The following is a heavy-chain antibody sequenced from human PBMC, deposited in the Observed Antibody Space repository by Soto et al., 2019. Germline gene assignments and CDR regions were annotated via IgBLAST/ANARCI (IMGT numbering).Heavy chain of an antibody. V-gene: IGHV4-31*03. D-gene: IGHD3-10*01. Sequence: QVQLQESGPGLVKPSQTLSLTCTVSGGSFTCSGGCYWSWIRQHPGKGLEWIAYISDSGSTYYNPSLTGRVTISVDTSNIRFSLNLTSVTSADTAVYFCVRVSTHGTAIVYWGQGTLVTVSS. CDR2: ISDSGST. J-gene: IGHJ4*02. CDR1: GGSFTCSGGCY. CDR3: VRVSTHGTAIVY.